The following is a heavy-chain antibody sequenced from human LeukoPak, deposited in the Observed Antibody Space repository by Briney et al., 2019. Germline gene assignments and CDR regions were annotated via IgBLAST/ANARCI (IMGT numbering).Heavy chain of an antibody. CDR1: GYAFSDNW. CDR3: ARIPRNCGGDCYEGWFDP. D-gene: IGHD2-21*02. V-gene: IGHV5-51*01. Sequence: GESLKISCEASGYAFSDNWIGWVRQMPPKGREWMGIIYPGDSDTRYSPPFQGHVTISADKSINTAFLQWSSLKASDTAIYFCARIPRNCGGDCYEGWFDPWGQGTLVTVSS. J-gene: IGHJ5*02. CDR2: IYPGDSDT.